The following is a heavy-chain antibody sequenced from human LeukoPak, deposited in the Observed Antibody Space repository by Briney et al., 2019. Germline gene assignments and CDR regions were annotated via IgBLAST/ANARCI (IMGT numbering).Heavy chain of an antibody. CDR2: ISGSGGST. Sequence: GGSLRLSCAASGFTFSSYSINWVRQAPGKGLEWVSAISGSGGSTYYADSVKGRFTISRDNSKNTLYLQMNSLRAEDTAVYYCAKDISDFQPNWFDPWGQGTLVTVSS. D-gene: IGHD3-3*01. CDR1: GFTFSSYS. J-gene: IGHJ5*02. CDR3: AKDISDFQPNWFDP. V-gene: IGHV3-23*01.